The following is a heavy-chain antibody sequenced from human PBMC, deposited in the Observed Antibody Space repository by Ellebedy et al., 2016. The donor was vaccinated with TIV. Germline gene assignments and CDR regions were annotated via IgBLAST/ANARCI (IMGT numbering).Heavy chain of an antibody. CDR1: DFSVSDNY. Sequence: GGSLRLXXAASDFSVSDNYINWVRQAPGKGLDWVSVIFSGGSTFYADSVKGRFTISRDNSKNTLYLQMNSLRAEDTAVYYCAACSGWELLQQFHGLDVWGQGTTVTVSS. D-gene: IGHD1-26*01. V-gene: IGHV3-53*01. CDR2: IFSGGST. CDR3: AACSGWELLQQFHGLDV. J-gene: IGHJ6*02.